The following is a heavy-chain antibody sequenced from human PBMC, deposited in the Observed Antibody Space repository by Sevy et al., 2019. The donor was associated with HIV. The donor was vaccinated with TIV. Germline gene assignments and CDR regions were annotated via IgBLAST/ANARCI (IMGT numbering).Heavy chain of an antibody. J-gene: IGHJ4*02. CDR1: GFTFTSDY. CDR3: ARGSRGTFGS. V-gene: IGHV3-74*01. D-gene: IGHD1-26*01. Sequence: GGSLRLSCAASGFTFTSDYMHWVRQPPGKGLVWVSHINTDGKIIRYADSVKGRFTTSRDNAKNTLYLQMNSLRAEDTAVYYCARGSRGTFGSWGQGTLSPSPQ. CDR2: INTDGKII.